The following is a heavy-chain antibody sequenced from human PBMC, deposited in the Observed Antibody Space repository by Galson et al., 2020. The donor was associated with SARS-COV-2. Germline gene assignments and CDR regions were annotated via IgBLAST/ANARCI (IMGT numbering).Heavy chain of an antibody. CDR2: IYPGNSDT. Sequence: QLGESLKIPCKGSGYRFTIYWIGWVRQMPGKGLEWMGIIYPGNSDTRYSPSFQGQVTFSADKSITTAYLQWSSLKASDTAMYYWAKHRGYCSGDSCSPHGAFDTWGQGTMVTVSS. D-gene: IGHD2-15*01. V-gene: IGHV5-51*01. CDR1: GYRFTIYW. J-gene: IGHJ3*02. CDR3: AKHRGYCSGDSCSPHGAFDT.